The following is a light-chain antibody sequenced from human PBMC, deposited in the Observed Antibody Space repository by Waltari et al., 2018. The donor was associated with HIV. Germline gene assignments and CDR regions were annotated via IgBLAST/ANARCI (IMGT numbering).Light chain of an antibody. J-gene: IGKJ3*01. CDR2: VAS. CDR3: LQSYSSPLS. V-gene: IGKV1-39*01. CDR1: QTVSTY. Sequence: DIQVTQSPSSLSASVGARVTIACRTSQTVSTYVNWYQQKEGEAPKLLISVASAFQSGVPSRFSGSGSGTDFTLSISSLEPEDFATYYCLQSYSSPLSFGPGTRVDIK.